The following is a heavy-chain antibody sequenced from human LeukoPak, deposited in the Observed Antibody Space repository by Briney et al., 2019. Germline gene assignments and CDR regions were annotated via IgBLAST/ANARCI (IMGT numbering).Heavy chain of an antibody. CDR1: AFTFSSYD. J-gene: IGHJ4*02. CDR3: SSLGIKDY. Sequence: PGGSLILFCGASAFTFSSYDMHWGRQPPARGLERLAVISYDGSNKYYADSVKGRFTISRDNSNNTLYLQMNSLRADDTAVYYCSSLGIKDYWGQGTLVTVSS. D-gene: IGHD7-27*01. CDR2: ISYDGSNK. V-gene: IGHV3-30*03.